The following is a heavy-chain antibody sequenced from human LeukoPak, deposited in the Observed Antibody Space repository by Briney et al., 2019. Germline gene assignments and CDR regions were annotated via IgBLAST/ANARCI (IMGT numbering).Heavy chain of an antibody. CDR3: AKDKAQAYYASGSLVL. J-gene: IGHJ4*02. CDR1: GFTFSSYW. D-gene: IGHD3-10*01. CDR2: IEEDGLGK. V-gene: IGHV3-7*03. Sequence: GGSLRLSCAASGFTFSSYWMSWVRQAPGKGLEWVANIEEDGLGKYYVDSVKGRFTISRGNAKGSLYLQMNNLRTEDTALYYCAKDKAQAYYASGSLVLWGQGTLVTVSS.